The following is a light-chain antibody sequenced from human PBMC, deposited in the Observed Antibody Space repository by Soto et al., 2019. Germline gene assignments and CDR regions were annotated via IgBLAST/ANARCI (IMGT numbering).Light chain of an antibody. V-gene: IGLV2-14*03. CDR2: DVT. J-gene: IGLJ2*01. CDR1: RSDVGAYNF. CDR3: SSYTTSNTVI. Sequence: QSALTQPASVSGSPGQSIAISCSGTRSDVGAYNFVSWYQQHPGKAPKLMIYDVTNRPSGVFNRFSGSKSGNTASLIISGLQAEDEADYYCSSYTTSNTVIFGGGTKLTVL.